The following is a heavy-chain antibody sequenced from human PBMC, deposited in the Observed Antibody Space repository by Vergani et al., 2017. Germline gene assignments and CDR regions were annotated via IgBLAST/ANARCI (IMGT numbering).Heavy chain of an antibody. D-gene: IGHD5-18*01. J-gene: IGHJ3*02. CDR3: ARTPGYSYGPGSDHDAFDI. V-gene: IGHV1-3*01. CDR2: INAGNGNT. CDR1: GYTFTSYA. Sequence: QVQLVQSGAEVKKPGASVKVSCKASGYTFTSYAMHWVRQAPGQRLEWMGWINAGNGNTKYSQKFQGRVTITRDTSASTAYMELSSLRSDDTAVYYCARTPGYSYGPGSDHDAFDIWGQGTMVTVSS.